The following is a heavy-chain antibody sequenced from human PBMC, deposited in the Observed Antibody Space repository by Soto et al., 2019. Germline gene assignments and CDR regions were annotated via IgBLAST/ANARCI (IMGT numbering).Heavy chain of an antibody. Sequence: QVQLVESGGGVVQPGRSLRLSCAASGFTFSSYAMHWVRQAPGKGLEWVAVISYDGSNKYYADSVKGRFTISRDNSKNTLYLQMNSLRAEDTAVYYCARDEGPDYYGSGSYYGHFDYWGQGTLVTVSS. V-gene: IGHV3-30-3*01. CDR1: GFTFSSYA. CDR2: ISYDGSNK. D-gene: IGHD3-10*01. J-gene: IGHJ4*02. CDR3: ARDEGPDYYGSGSYYGHFDY.